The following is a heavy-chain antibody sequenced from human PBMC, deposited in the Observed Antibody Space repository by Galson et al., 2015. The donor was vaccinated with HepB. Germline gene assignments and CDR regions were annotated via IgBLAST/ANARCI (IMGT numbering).Heavy chain of an antibody. CDR3: AKAPVAGTKGTRFDY. Sequence: SLSLSCAASGFTFSSYAMSWVRQAPGKGLEWVSAISGSGGSTYYADSVKGRFSISRDNSKNTLYLQMNSLRAEDTAVYYCAKAPVAGTKGTRFDYWGQGTLVTVSS. CDR1: GFTFSSYA. CDR2: ISGSGGST. V-gene: IGHV3-23*01. J-gene: IGHJ4*02. D-gene: IGHD6-19*01.